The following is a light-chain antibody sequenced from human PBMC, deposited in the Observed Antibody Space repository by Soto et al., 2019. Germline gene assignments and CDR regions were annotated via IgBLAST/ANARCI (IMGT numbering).Light chain of an antibody. CDR3: QHYNSYSEA. V-gene: IGKV3-20*01. J-gene: IGKJ1*01. CDR2: DAS. Sequence: EIVLTQSPGTLSLSPGERATLSCRASQSVSSSYLAWYQQKPGQAPRLLIYDASSRATGIPDRFSGSGSGTDFTLTISRLEPEDFATYYCQHYNSYSEAFGQGTKVELK. CDR1: QSVSSSY.